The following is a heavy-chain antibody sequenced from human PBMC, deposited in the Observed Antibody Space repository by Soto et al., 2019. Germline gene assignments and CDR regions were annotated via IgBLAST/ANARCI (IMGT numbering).Heavy chain of an antibody. CDR1: GFTFSSYG. D-gene: IGHD3-22*01. CDR3: ARDGRDYYDSSGYYNWFDP. V-gene: IGHV3-33*01. CDR2: IWYDGSNK. Sequence: QVQLVESGGGVVQPGRSLRLSCAASGFTFSSYGMHWVRQAPGKGLEWVAVIWYDGSNKYYADSVKGRFTISRDNSKNTLYLQMNSLRAEDMAVYYCARDGRDYYDSSGYYNWFDPWGQGTLVTVSS. J-gene: IGHJ5*02.